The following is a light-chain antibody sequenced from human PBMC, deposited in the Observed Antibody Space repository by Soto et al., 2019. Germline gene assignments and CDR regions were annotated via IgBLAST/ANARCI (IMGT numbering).Light chain of an antibody. J-gene: IGLJ3*02. CDR2: DTS. V-gene: IGLV7-46*01. CDR3: LLSYNGVQV. CDR1: AGAVTSGQY. Sequence: QAVVTQEPSLTVSPGGTVTLTCGSSAGAVTSGQYPFWFQQKPGQPPKTLIYDTSRRHSWTPARFSGSLLGGKAALTLSGTQPEDEAEYYCLLSYNGVQVFGGGTKLTVL.